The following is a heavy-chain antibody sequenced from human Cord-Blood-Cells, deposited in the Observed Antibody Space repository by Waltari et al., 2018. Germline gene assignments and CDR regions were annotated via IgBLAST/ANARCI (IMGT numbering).Heavy chain of an antibody. J-gene: IGHJ3*02. CDR2: IYYSGST. Sequence: QLQLQESGPGLVKPSETLSLTCTVSGGSISSSSYYWGGIRQPPGKGLEWIGSIYYSGSTYYNPSLKSRVTISVDTSKNQFSLKLSSVTAADTAVYYCARLVAVAGLGPLDAFDIWGQGTMVTVSS. CDR1: GGSISSSSYY. V-gene: IGHV4-39*01. CDR3: ARLVAVAGLGPLDAFDI. D-gene: IGHD6-19*01.